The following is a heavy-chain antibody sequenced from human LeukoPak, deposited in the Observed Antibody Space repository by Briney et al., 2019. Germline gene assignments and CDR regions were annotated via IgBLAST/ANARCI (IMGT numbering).Heavy chain of an antibody. D-gene: IGHD6-13*01. CDR2: ISYDGSNK. Sequence: GGSLRLSCAASGFTFSSYAMHWVRQAPGKGLEWVAVISYDGSNKYYADSVKGRFTISRDNSKNTLYLQMKSLRAEDTAVYYCAKDFTVAVGTVFHFDYWGQGALVTVSS. J-gene: IGHJ4*02. CDR1: GFTFSSYA. CDR3: AKDFTVAVGTVFHFDY. V-gene: IGHV3-30-3*01.